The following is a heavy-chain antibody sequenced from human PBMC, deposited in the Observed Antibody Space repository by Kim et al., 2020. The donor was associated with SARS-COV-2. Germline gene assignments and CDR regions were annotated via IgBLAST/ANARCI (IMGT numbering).Heavy chain of an antibody. V-gene: IGHV3-23*01. J-gene: IGHJ4*02. CDR2: ISGSGGSA. D-gene: IGHD1-1*01. CDR1: GFTFSSYA. Sequence: GGSLRLSCAASGFTFSSYAMGWVRQAPVKGLEWVSGISGSGGSAYYADSVKGRFTISRDNSKNTLYLQMNSLRAEDSAVYYCAKDWGNWYYFDYWGQGTLVTVSS. CDR3: AKDWGNWYYFDY.